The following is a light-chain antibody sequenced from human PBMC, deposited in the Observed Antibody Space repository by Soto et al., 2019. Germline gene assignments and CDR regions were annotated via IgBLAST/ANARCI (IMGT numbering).Light chain of an antibody. J-gene: IGKJ4*01. CDR1: QSVSSS. V-gene: IGKV3-15*01. CDR3: QQYNSWPPLT. Sequence: EIVMTQSPATLSVSPGDRATLSCRASQSVSSSLAWYQQIPGQAPRLLIYDASTRATGIPARFGGSGSGTEFTLNISSLQSADLAVYYCQQYNSWPPLTFGGGTKVELK. CDR2: DAS.